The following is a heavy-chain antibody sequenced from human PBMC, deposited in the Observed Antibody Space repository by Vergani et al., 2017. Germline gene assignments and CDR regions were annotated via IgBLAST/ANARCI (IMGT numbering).Heavy chain of an antibody. J-gene: IGHJ4*02. V-gene: IGHV4-59*01. Sequence: QVQLQESGPGLVKPSETLSLTCTVSGGSISSYYWSWIRQPPGKGLEWIGYIYYSGSTNYNPSLKSRVTISVDTSKNQFSLKLSSVTAADTAVYYWAGSIAAAGRENDYWGQGTLVTVSS. CDR3: AGSIAAAGRENDY. CDR1: GGSISSYY. CDR2: IYYSGST. D-gene: IGHD6-13*01.